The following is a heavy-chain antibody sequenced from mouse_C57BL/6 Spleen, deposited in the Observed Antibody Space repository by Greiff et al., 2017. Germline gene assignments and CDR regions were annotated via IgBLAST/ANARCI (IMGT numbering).Heavy chain of an antibody. J-gene: IGHJ2*01. D-gene: IGHD4-1*01. Sequence: QVQLQQPGAELVRPGTSVKLSCKASGYTFTSYWMHWVKQRPGQGLEWIGVIDPSDSYTNYNQKFKGKATLTVDTSSSTAYMQLRRLTSEDSAVYYCAGLGVYWGQGTTLTVSS. CDR1: GYTFTSYW. V-gene: IGHV1-59*01. CDR3: AGLGVY. CDR2: IDPSDSYT.